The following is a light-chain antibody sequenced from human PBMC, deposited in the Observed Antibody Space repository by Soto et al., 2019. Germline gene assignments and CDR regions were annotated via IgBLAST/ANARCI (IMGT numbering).Light chain of an antibody. V-gene: IGKV3-20*01. CDR2: GAS. CDR1: QSVSRSY. Sequence: EIVLTQSPGTLSLSPGERATLSCRASQSVSRSYLAWYQQKLGQPPRLLIYGASNRATGIPDRFSGSGSGTDFPLTIGRLEPEDFAVYYCQQYATSTPSSGGGTKVEIK. J-gene: IGKJ4*01. CDR3: QQYATSTPS.